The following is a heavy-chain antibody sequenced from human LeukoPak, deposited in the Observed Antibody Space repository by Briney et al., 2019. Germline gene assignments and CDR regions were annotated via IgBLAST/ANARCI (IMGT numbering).Heavy chain of an antibody. D-gene: IGHD6-13*01. CDR3: AKGGIAAAGLDDAFDI. CDR1: GFIFSSYW. J-gene: IGHJ3*02. Sequence: PGGSLRLSCAASGFIFSSYWMNWVRQAPGKGLEWVANIKQDGSAQNYVDSVKGRFTISRDNAKNTLYLQMNSLRAEDTAVYYCAKGGIAAAGLDDAFDIWGQGTMVTVSS. CDR2: IKQDGSAQ. V-gene: IGHV3-7*03.